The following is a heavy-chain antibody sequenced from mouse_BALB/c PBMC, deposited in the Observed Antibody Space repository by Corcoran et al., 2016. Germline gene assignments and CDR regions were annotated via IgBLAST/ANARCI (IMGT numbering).Heavy chain of an antibody. CDR2: ISYDGSN. V-gene: IGHV3-6*02. D-gene: IGHD2-4*01. CDR3: ARLVYDYGVLDY. CDR1: GYSITSGYY. J-gene: IGHJ2*01. Sequence: DVQLQESGPGLVKPSQSLSLTCSVTGYSITSGYYWNWIRQFPGNKLEWMGYISYDGSNNYNPSLKNRISITRDTSKNQFFLKLNSVTSEDTATHYCARLVYDYGVLDYWGQGTTLTVSS.